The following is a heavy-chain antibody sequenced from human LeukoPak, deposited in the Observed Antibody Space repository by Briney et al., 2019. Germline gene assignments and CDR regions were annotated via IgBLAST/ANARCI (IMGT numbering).Heavy chain of an antibody. CDR2: IHPDSSDK. CDR3: TRLPRETAGDY. V-gene: IGHV3-7*03. D-gene: IGHD1-14*01. CDR1: GLTFSSFG. Sequence: GGSLRLSCAVSGLTFSSFGMHWVRQTPGKGLEWVANIHPDSSDKFYVDSMEGRFTISRDNTKNSLYLQIDNARLDDTGLYYCTRLPRETAGDYWGQGVPVIVSS. J-gene: IGHJ4*02.